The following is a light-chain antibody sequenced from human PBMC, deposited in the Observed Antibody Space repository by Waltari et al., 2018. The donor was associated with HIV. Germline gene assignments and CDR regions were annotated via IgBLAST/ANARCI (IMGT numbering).Light chain of an antibody. CDR3: HVWDSSSDHYV. J-gene: IGLJ1*01. V-gene: IGLV3-21*02. CDR2: DDG. CDR1: HIGTKS. Sequence: SYVLTPPPSVSVAPGQTARITCGAHHIGTKSDPWYQHKPVQAPMFVIYDDGDRTTGIPERLSGSHSGNSATLTISRVEAGDEADYYCHVWDSSSDHYVFGSGSKVTV.